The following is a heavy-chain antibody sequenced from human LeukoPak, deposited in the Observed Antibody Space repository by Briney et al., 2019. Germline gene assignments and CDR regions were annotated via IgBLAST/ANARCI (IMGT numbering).Heavy chain of an antibody. CDR1: GFTVSSNY. CDR3: ARGGDSSGYSSL. D-gene: IGHD3-22*01. CDR2: IYSGGTT. Sequence: GGSLRLSCAASGFTVSSNYMSWVRQAPGKGLEGVSVIYSGGTTYYADSVKGRFTISRDNSKNTLYLQMNSLRAEDTAVYYCARGGDSSGYSSLWGQGTLVTVSS. J-gene: IGHJ4*02. V-gene: IGHV3-66*01.